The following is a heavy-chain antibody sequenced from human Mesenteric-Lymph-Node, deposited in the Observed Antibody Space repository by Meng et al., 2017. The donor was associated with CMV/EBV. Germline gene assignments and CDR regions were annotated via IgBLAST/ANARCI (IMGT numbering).Heavy chain of an antibody. D-gene: IGHD6-13*01. CDR1: GGSFSGYY. Sequence: SETLSLTCAVYGGSFSGYYWSWIRQPPGKGLEWIGEINHSGSTNYNPSLKSRVTISVDTSKNQFSLKLSPVTAADTAVYYCARGSSWSYYTYYYYYGMDVWGQGTTVTVSS. CDR2: INHSGST. J-gene: IGHJ6*02. V-gene: IGHV4-34*01. CDR3: ARGSSWSYYTYYYYYGMDV.